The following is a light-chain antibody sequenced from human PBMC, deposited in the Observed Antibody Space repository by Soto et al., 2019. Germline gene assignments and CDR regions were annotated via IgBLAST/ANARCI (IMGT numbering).Light chain of an antibody. J-gene: IGLJ2*01. CDR1: SSNIGAGYD. CDR2: GNS. CDR3: SSYTSSNTLELV. V-gene: IGLV1-40*01. Sequence: QSVLTQPPSVSGAPGQRVTISCTGSSSNIGAGYDVHWYQQLPGTAPKLLIYGNSNRPSGVPDRFSGSKSGTSASLAITGLQAEDEADYYCSSYTSSNTLELVFGGGTKVTVL.